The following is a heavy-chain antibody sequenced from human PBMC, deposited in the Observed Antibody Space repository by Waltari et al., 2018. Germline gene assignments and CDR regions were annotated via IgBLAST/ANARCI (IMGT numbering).Heavy chain of an antibody. CDR1: GGTFSSYA. CDR2: IIPIFGTA. V-gene: IGHV1-69*12. D-gene: IGHD2-2*01. CDR3: AVLKGRMPLAGMDV. Sequence: QVQLVQSGAEVKKPGSSVKVSCKASGGTFSSYAISWVRQAPGQGLEWMGGIIPIFGTAIYAQKFQGRVTITADESTGTGYIDVTSLRSEDTAWYYCAVLKGRMPLAGMDVWGQGTTVTVSS. J-gene: IGHJ6*02.